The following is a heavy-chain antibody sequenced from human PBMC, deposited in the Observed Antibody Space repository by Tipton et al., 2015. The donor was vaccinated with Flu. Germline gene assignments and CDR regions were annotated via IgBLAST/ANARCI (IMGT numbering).Heavy chain of an antibody. J-gene: IGHJ6*02. CDR2: IGPSGDT. V-gene: IGHV3-13*01. CDR3: ARGPLPDGNWYNGLDV. CDR1: GFTFSSYG. D-gene: IGHD1/OR15-1a*01. Sequence: GSLRLSCEASGFTFSSYGIHWVRQPTGKGLEWVSGIGPSGDTHYPGSVKGRFTISRENARHSLYLQMNGLRAGDTAIYYCARGPLPDGNWYNGLDVWGQGATVTVFS.